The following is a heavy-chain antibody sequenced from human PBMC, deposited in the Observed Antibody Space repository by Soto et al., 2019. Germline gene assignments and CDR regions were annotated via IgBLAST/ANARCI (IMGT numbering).Heavy chain of an antibody. CDR1: GFTFINYA. D-gene: IGHD7-27*01. CDR3: ARKILGSTTRPDYWYFDL. Sequence: EVLLLESGGGLVQPGGSLRLSCAGSGFTFINYAMNWVRQAPGKGLEWVSSISGGGDAAFFGDSVRGRFTISRDNSKNTVTLQMNSLGVGDTAVYYCARKILGSTTRPDYWYFDLWGRGTLVTVSS. CDR2: ISGGGDAA. J-gene: IGHJ2*01. V-gene: IGHV3-23*01.